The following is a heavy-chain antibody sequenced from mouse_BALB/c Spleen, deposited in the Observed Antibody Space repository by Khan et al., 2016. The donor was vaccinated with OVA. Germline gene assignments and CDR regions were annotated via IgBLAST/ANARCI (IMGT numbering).Heavy chain of an antibody. CDR2: ISSGGSYT. J-gene: IGHJ4*01. CDR3: ARHPLYGSSPYYAMDY. D-gene: IGHD1-1*01. CDR1: GFAFSSYD. V-gene: IGHV5-9*02. Sequence: EVELVESGGGLVKPGGSLKLSCAASGFAFSSYDMSWVRQTPEKRLEWVATISSGGSYTYYPDSVKGRFTISRDNARNTLYLQMSSLRSEDTALYYCARHPLYGSSPYYAMDYWGQGTSVTVSS.